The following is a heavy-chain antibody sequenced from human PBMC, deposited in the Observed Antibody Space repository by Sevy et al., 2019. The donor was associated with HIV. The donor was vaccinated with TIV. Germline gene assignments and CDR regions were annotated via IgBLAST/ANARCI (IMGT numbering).Heavy chain of an antibody. D-gene: IGHD6-13*01. CDR2: IRSKANSYAT. CDR1: GFTFSGSA. Sequence: GGSLRLSCAASGFTFSGSAMHWVRQASGKGLEWVGRIRSKANSYATAYAASVKGRFTISRDDSKNTAYLQMNSLKTEDTAVYYCTRHSVAAAGIYYYYYGMDVWGQGTTVTVSS. CDR3: TRHSVAAAGIYYYYYGMDV. V-gene: IGHV3-73*01. J-gene: IGHJ6*02.